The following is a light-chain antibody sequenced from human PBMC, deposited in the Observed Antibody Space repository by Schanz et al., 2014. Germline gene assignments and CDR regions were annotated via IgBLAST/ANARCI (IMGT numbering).Light chain of an antibody. CDR3: NSYAGGHAWV. Sequence: QSALTQPPSASGSPGQSVTISCTGTSSDVGGYNYVSWYQQHPGKAPKLMIYEVSKWPSGVPDRFSGSKSGSTASLTVSGLQAEDEADYYCNSYAGGHAWVFGGGTKLTVL. CDR2: EVS. J-gene: IGLJ3*02. CDR1: SSDVGGYNY. V-gene: IGLV2-8*01.